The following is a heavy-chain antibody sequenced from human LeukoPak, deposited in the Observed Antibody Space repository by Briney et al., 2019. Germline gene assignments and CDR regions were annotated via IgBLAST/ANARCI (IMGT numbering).Heavy chain of an antibody. J-gene: IGHJ5*02. CDR3: ARGKLSAAAGRNWFDP. Sequence: SETLSLTCTVSGGSISSSSYYWGWIRQPPGKGLEWIGEINHSGSTNYNPSLKSRVTISVDTSKNQFSLKLSSVTAADTAVYYCARGKLSAAAGRNWFDPWGQGTLVTVSS. CDR2: INHSGST. V-gene: IGHV4-39*07. D-gene: IGHD6-13*01. CDR1: GGSISSSSYY.